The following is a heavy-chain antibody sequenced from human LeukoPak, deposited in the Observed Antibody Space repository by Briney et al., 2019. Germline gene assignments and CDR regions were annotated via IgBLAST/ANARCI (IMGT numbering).Heavy chain of an antibody. V-gene: IGHV3-48*01. CDR1: GFSFSTYS. CDR3: AKTYYYDSSGYYYNDY. D-gene: IGHD3-22*01. J-gene: IGHJ4*02. CDR2: INSRSSAI. Sequence: GGSLRLSCAASGFSFSTYSMNWVRQAPGKGLEWVSYINSRSSAIYYADSVKGRFTISRDNSKNTLYLQMNSLRAEDTAVYYCAKTYYYDSSGYYYNDYWGQGTLVTVSS.